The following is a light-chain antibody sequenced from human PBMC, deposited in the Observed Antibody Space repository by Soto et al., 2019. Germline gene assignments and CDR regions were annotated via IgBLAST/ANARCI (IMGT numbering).Light chain of an antibody. CDR2: EAS. Sequence: DIQMTQSPSALSASVGDRATITCRASQSISTYLAWYQQKPGKAPKLLIYEASILESGVPSRFSGSGFGTEFTLTINGLLPEDFVTYYCQQYNNWPSFGQGTKVDIK. J-gene: IGKJ1*01. V-gene: IGKV1-5*03. CDR1: QSISTY. CDR3: QQYNNWPS.